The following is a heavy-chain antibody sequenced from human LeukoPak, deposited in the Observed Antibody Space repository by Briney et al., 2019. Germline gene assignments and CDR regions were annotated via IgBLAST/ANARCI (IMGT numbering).Heavy chain of an antibody. Sequence: SETLSLTCTVAGGSISRYYWSWIRQPAGKGLEWIGRIYTSGSTNYNPSLKSRVTMSVDTSKNQFSLNLISVTAADTAVYYCARDSGTTGEVKFDPWGQGTLVTVSS. D-gene: IGHD3-10*01. J-gene: IGHJ5*02. CDR1: GGSISRYY. CDR3: ARDSGTTGEVKFDP. CDR2: IYTSGST. V-gene: IGHV4-4*07.